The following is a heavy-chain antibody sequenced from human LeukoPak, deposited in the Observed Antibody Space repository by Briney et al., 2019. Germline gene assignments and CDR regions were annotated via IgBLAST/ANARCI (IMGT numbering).Heavy chain of an antibody. CDR2: ISYDGSNK. CDR3: ASGRGSGSYYKTPLFDY. Sequence: GGSLRLSCAASGFTFNRYAMSWVRQAPGKGLEWVAVISYDGSNKYYADSVKGRFTISRDNSKNTLYLQMNSLRAEDTAVYYCASGRGSGSYYKTPLFDYWGQGTLVTVSS. J-gene: IGHJ4*02. CDR1: GFTFNRYA. V-gene: IGHV3-30-3*01. D-gene: IGHD3-10*01.